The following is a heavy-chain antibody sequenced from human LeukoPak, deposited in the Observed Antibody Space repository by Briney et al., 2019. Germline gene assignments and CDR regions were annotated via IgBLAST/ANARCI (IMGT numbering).Heavy chain of an antibody. Sequence: SETLSLTCTVSGGSISSGSYYWGWIRQPPGKGLEWIGSIYYSGTTYYNPSLKSRVTISVDTSKNQFSLKLSSVTAADTAVYYCAGGFQYFQHWGQGTLVTVSS. J-gene: IGHJ1*01. V-gene: IGHV4-39*07. CDR1: GGSISSGSYY. D-gene: IGHD3-16*01. CDR3: AGGFQYFQH. CDR2: IYYSGTT.